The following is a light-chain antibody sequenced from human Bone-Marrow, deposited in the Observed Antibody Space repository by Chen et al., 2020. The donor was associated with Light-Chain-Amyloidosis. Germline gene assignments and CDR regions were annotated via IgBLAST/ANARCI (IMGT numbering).Light chain of an antibody. J-gene: IGLJ1*01. CDR1: SSDVGGDNH. CDR3: SSYTITNTLV. Sequence: QSALTQPASVSGSPGQSITFSCTGTSSDVGGDNHVSWYQQHPDKVPKLMIYEVTNRPSWVPDRFSGSKSDNTASLTISGLQTEDEADYFCSSYTITNTLVFGSGTRVTVL. V-gene: IGLV2-14*01. CDR2: EVT.